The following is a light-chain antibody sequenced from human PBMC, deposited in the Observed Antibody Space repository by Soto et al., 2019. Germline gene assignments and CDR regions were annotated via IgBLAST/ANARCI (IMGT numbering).Light chain of an antibody. CDR1: QSVGSD. V-gene: IGKV3-15*01. J-gene: IGKJ4*01. CDR3: QQYNNWPLT. CDR2: GAS. Sequence: EIVLTQSPGTLSLSPGQRATLSCRASQSVGSDLAWYQQKPGQAPRLLIYGASTRATGIPARFSGSGSGTEFTLTISSLQSEDFAVYYCQQYNNWPLTFGGGTKVDIK.